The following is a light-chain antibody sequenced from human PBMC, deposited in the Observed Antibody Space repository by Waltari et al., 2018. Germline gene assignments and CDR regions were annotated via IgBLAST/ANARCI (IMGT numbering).Light chain of an antibody. CDR2: EDT. Sequence: SYELTQPPSVSVSPGQTATITCSGDALPKKYAYWYQQKSGQAPVLVIYEDTKRPSGIPERFPGSSSGTTATLTISGAQVEDEADYYCYSKDSSGNHRVFGGGTKLTVL. CDR3: YSKDSSGNHRV. CDR1: ALPKKY. V-gene: IGLV3-10*01. J-gene: IGLJ2*01.